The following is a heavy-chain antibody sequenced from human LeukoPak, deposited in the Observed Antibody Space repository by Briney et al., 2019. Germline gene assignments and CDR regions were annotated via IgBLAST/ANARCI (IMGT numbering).Heavy chain of an antibody. J-gene: IGHJ3*02. CDR3: TRHHLSIAALARRGNAFDI. Sequence: PGGSLRLSCAASGFTFSGSAMHWVRQASGKGLEWVGRIRSKANSYATAYAASVKGRFTISRDDSKNTAYLQMNSLKTEDTAVYYCTRHHLSIAALARRGNAFDIWGQGTMVTVSS. CDR1: GFTFSGSA. D-gene: IGHD6-6*01. CDR2: IRSKANSYAT. V-gene: IGHV3-73*01.